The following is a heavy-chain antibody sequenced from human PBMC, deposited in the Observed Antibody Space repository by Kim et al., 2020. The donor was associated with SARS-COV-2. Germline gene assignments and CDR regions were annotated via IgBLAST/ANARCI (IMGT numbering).Heavy chain of an antibody. CDR2: INAGNGNT. J-gene: IGHJ6*02. CDR1: GYTFTSYA. CDR3: AREGRRITIFGYLEGYGMDV. D-gene: IGHD3-3*01. V-gene: IGHV1-3*01. Sequence: ASVKVSCKASGYTFTSYAMHWVRQAPGQRLEWMGWINAGNGNTKYSQKFQGRVTITRDTSASTAYMELSSLRSEDTAVYYCAREGRRITIFGYLEGYGMDVWGQGTTVTVSS.